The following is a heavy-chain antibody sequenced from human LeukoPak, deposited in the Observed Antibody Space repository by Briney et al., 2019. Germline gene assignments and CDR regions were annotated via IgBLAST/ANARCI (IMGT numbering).Heavy chain of an antibody. V-gene: IGHV1-69*04. CDR3: AREYSSGEN. CDR2: IIPILGIA. CDR1: GGTFSSYA. Sequence: GASVKVSCKASGGTFSSYAISWVRQAPGQGLEWMGRIIPILGIANYAQKFQGRVTITADKSTSTAYMELSSLRSEDTAVYCCAREYSSGENWGQGTLVTVSS. J-gene: IGHJ4*02. D-gene: IGHD6-19*01.